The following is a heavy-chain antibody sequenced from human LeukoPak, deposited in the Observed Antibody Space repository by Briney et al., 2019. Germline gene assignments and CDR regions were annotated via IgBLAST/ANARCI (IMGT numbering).Heavy chain of an antibody. CDR1: GGSISNSNYY. J-gene: IGHJ5*02. CDR3: ARTILPRWWFDP. Sequence: SETLSLTCTVSGGSISNSNYYWGWIRQSPGKGLEWIGSIYYSGNTYYNPSLKGRVTISVDTSENQFSLILSSVTAADTAVYYCARTILPRWWFDPWGQGALVTVSS. D-gene: IGHD2-21*01. V-gene: IGHV4-39*01. CDR2: IYYSGNT.